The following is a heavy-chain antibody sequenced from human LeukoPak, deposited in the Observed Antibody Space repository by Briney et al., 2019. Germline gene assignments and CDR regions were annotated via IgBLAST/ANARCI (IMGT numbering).Heavy chain of an antibody. CDR3: ARAGGWYDSNFDY. CDR2: INAGNGNT. D-gene: IGHD6-19*01. CDR1: GYTFTSYA. V-gene: IGHV1-3*01. Sequence: ASVKVSCKASGYTFTSYAMHWVRQAPGQRLEWMGWINAGNGNTKYSRKFQGRVTITRDTSASTAYMELSSLRSEDTAVYYCARAGGWYDSNFDYWGQGTLVTVSS. J-gene: IGHJ4*02.